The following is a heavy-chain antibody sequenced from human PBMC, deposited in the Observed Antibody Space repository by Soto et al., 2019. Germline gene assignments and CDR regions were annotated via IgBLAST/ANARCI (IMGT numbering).Heavy chain of an antibody. CDR1: GFTFNTYP. J-gene: IGHJ6*02. CDR2: ISSTAGRTS. Sequence: GGSLRLSCATSGFTFNTYPMTWVRQAPGKGLEWVSSISSTAGRTSSYADSVKGRFAISRDFSDNTVYLQMNNLRVDDTAVYFCAKGVLSLHYGMEVWGQGTTVTVSS. CDR3: AKGVLSLHYGMEV. V-gene: IGHV3-23*01. D-gene: IGHD3-10*01.